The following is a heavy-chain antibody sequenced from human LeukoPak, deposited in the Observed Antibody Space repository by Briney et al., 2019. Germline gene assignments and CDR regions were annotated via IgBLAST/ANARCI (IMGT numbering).Heavy chain of an antibody. CDR2: IYTSGST. CDR3: ARVGNYYDILTGPQPNYYYYMDV. Sequence: SETLSLTCTVSGGSISIYYWSWIRQPAGKGLEWIGRIYTSGSTNYNPSLKSRVTISVDKSKNQFSLKLSSVTAADTAVYYCARVGNYYDILTGPQPNYYYYMDVWGKGTTVTVSS. J-gene: IGHJ6*03. CDR1: GGSISIYY. V-gene: IGHV4-4*07. D-gene: IGHD3-9*01.